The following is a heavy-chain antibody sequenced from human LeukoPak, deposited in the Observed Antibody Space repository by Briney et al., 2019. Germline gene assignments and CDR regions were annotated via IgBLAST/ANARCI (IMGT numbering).Heavy chain of an antibody. Sequence: PGRSLRLSCAASGFTFSSYGMHWVRQAPGKGLEWVAVIWYDGSNKYYADSVKGRFTISRDNSKNTLYLQMNSLRAEDTAVYYCARTYSSSSAVVRFGPWGQGTLVTVSS. CDR3: ARTYSSSSAVVRFGP. J-gene: IGHJ5*02. D-gene: IGHD6-13*01. CDR1: GFTFSSYG. V-gene: IGHV3-33*01. CDR2: IWYDGSNK.